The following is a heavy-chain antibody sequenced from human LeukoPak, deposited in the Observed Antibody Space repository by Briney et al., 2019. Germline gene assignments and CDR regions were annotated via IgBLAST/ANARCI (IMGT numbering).Heavy chain of an antibody. J-gene: IGHJ4*02. CDR1: GGTFSSYA. D-gene: IGHD6-13*01. V-gene: IGHV1-69*13. Sequence: ASVKVSCKASGGTFSSYAISWVRQPPGQGLEWMGVTIPIFGTANYAQKFQGRVTITADESTSTDYMELSSLRSEDTAVYDCARAGIAAAGTLDYWGQGTLVTVSS. CDR2: TIPIFGTA. CDR3: ARAGIAAAGTLDY.